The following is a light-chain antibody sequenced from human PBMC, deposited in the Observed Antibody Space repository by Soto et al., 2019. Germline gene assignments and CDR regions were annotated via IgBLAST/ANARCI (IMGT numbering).Light chain of an antibody. Sequence: EIVLTQSPGSLSLSPGERATLSCRASQSVSSSYLAWYQQKPGQAPRLPIYGASSRATGIPDRFSGSWSGTDFTLTISRLEPEDFAVYYCQQYGSSPGTFGQGTRLEIK. V-gene: IGKV3-20*01. J-gene: IGKJ5*01. CDR2: GAS. CDR1: QSVSSSY. CDR3: QQYGSSPGT.